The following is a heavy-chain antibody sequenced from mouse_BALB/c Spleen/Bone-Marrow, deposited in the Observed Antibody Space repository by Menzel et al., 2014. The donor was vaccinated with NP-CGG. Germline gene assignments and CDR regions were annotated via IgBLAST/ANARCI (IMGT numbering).Heavy chain of an antibody. Sequence: VQLQQSGAEPVKPGASVKLSCTASGFNIKDTYMHWVKQRPEQGLEWIGRIDPANGNTKYDPKFQGKATITADTSSNTAYLQLSSLTSEDTAVYYCARGEYYAMDYWGQGTSVTVSS. CDR1: GFNIKDTY. CDR3: ARGEYYAMDY. CDR2: IDPANGNT. V-gene: IGHV14-3*02. J-gene: IGHJ4*01.